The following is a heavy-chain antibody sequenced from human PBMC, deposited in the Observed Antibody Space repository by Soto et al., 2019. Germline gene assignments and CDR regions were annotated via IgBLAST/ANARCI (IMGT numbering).Heavy chain of an antibody. CDR2: IGTSGDT. D-gene: IGHD3-10*01. CDR1: GFTFSPYD. J-gene: IGHJ2*01. Sequence: EVQLVESGGGLVQPGGSLRLSCAASGFTFSPYDMHWVRQVTGKGLEWVSAIGTSGDTYYPASVKGRFTISREDAKSTLYLQMNSLRAGDTAVYYCARDATYGSGGGPDWYFDLWGRGTLVTVPS. V-gene: IGHV3-13*04. CDR3: ARDATYGSGGGPDWYFDL.